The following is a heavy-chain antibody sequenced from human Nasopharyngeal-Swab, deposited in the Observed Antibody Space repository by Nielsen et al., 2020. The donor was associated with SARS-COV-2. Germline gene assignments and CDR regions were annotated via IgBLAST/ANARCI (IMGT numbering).Heavy chain of an antibody. V-gene: IGHV3-30-3*02. CDR1: GFTFSSYA. D-gene: IGHD3-3*01. CDR3: AKTGRTIFGVGNWFDP. J-gene: IGHJ5*02. Sequence: GESLKISCAASGFTFSSYAMHWVRQAPGKGLEWVAVISYDGSNKYYADSVKGRFTISRDNSKNTLYLQMNSLRAEDTAVYYCAKTGRTIFGVGNWFDPWGQGTLVTVSS. CDR2: ISYDGSNK.